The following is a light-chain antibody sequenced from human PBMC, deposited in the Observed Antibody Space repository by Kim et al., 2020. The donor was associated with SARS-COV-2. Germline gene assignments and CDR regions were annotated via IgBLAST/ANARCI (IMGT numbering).Light chain of an antibody. CDR1: QSVGSSY. J-gene: IGKJ4*01. CDR3: QQYSSSPLT. V-gene: IGKV3-20*01. Sequence: EIVLTQSPGTLSLSPGERATLSCRASQSVGSSYLAWYQQKPGQAPRLLIYGASSRATGIPDRFSGSGSGTDSTLTISRLEPEDFAVYYCQQYSSSPLTFGGGTKVDIK. CDR2: GAS.